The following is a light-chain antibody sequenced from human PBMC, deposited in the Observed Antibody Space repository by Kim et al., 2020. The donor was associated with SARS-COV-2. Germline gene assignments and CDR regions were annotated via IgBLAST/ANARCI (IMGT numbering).Light chain of an antibody. CDR2: GNV. V-gene: IGLV1-40*01. J-gene: IGLJ3*02. Sequence: QSVLTQPPSVSGAPGQRVTISCTGNSSNIGAGYDVNWYQQLPGTAPKLLMFGNVNRPSGVADRFSGSKAGTSASLAITGLQAEDEADYYCQSFDTRLGGCRVCGGGTKVTV. CDR3: QSFDTRLGGCRV. CDR1: SSNIGAGYD.